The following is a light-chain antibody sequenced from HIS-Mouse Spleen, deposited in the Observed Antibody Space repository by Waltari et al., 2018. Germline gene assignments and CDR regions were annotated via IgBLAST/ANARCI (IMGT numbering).Light chain of an antibody. V-gene: IGLV2-11*01. CDR1: SSDVGGYNH. Sequence: QSALTQPRSVSGSPGQSVTISCTGTSSDVGGYNHVSWYQPHPGKAPKLMIYDVSKRPSGVPDRFSGSKSGNTASLTISGLQAEDEADYYCCSYAGSYTLVFGGGTKLTVL. J-gene: IGLJ2*01. CDR3: CSYAGSYTLV. CDR2: DVS.